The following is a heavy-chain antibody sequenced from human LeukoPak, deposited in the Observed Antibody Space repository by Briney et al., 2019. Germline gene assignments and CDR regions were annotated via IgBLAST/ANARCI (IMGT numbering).Heavy chain of an antibody. CDR3: ARDPFGRFVRGVDY. V-gene: IGHV4-59*01. CDR1: GGSISSYY. J-gene: IGHJ4*02. Sequence: SETLSLTCTVSGGSISSYYWSWIRQPPGKGLEWIGYIYYSGSTNYNPSLKSRVTISLDTSKNQFSLKLNSVTAADTAVYYCARDPFGRFVRGVDYWGQGTLVTVSS. D-gene: IGHD3-3*01. CDR2: IYYSGST.